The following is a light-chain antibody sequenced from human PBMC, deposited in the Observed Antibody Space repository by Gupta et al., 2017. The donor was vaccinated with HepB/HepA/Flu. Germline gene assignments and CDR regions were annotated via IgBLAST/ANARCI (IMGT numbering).Light chain of an antibody. CDR1: SSNIGSNT. CDR3: AAWDDSLNGYV. CDR2: AND. J-gene: IGLJ1*01. V-gene: IGLV1-44*01. Sequence: QFVLTQPPSASGIPGQRVTISCSGSSSNIGSNTVNWYQQLPGTAPKLVIFANDERPSGVPDRFSGSKSGTSASLAISGLQSEDEADYYCAAWDDSLNGYVFGTGTKVTVL.